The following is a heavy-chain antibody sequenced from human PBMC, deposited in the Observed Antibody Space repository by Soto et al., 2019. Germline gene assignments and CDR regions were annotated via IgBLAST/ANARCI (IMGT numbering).Heavy chain of an antibody. CDR3: ARGGVLLWFGELFSGARENWFDP. V-gene: IGHV4-34*01. J-gene: IGHJ5*02. CDR2: INHSGST. Sequence: SETLSLTCAVYGGSFSGYYWSWIRQPPGKGLEWIGEINHSGSTNYNPSLKSRVTISVDTSKNQFSLKLSSVTAADTAVYYCARGGVLLWFGELFSGARENWFDPWGQGTLVTVSS. D-gene: IGHD3-10*01. CDR1: GGSFSGYY.